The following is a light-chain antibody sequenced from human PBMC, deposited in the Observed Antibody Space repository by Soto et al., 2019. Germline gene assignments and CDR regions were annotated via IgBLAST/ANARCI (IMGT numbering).Light chain of an antibody. Sequence: QSALTQPASVSGSPGQSITIYCTGTSSDVGGYDFVSWYQHHPGKVPKLIIYAVFYRPSGVSSRFSGSKSGNTASLTISGLQAEDEADYYCSSYTNRGGGVSGGGTKVTVL. CDR2: AVF. CDR3: SSYTNRGGGV. CDR1: SSDVGGYDF. J-gene: IGLJ3*02. V-gene: IGLV2-14*01.